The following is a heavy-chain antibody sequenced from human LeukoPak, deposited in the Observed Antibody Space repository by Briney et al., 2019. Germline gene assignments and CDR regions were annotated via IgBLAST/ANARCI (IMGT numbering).Heavy chain of an antibody. Sequence: ASVKVSCKASGYTFTGYYMHWLRQAPGQGLEWMGRINPNSGGTNYAQKFQGRVTMTRDTSISTAYMELSRLRSDDTAVYYCARDLRFTCSSTSCYAEFFDYWGQGTLVTVSS. D-gene: IGHD2-2*01. CDR1: GYTFTGYY. CDR2: INPNSGGT. CDR3: ARDLRFTCSSTSCYAEFFDY. J-gene: IGHJ4*02. V-gene: IGHV1-2*06.